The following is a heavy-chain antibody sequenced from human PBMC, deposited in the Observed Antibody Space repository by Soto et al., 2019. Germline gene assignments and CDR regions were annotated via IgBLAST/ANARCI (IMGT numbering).Heavy chain of an antibody. CDR3: ARERRANGYFDY. J-gene: IGHJ4*02. V-gene: IGHV3-7*01. CDR2: IKQAGSEK. Sequence: EVQLVESGGGLVQTGGSLRLSCAASGFTFSAYWMSWVRQAPGKGLEWVANIKQAGSEKYYVDSVNGRFIISRDDAKNSFFLKVNSLRVEDTAVYFWARERRANGYFDYWGQGTLVTVSS. CDR1: GFTFSAYW.